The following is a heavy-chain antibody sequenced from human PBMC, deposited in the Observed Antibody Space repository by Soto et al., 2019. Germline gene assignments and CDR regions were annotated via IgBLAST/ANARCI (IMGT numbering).Heavy chain of an antibody. CDR2: ISGSGGST. Sequence: EVQLLESGGGLVQPGGSLRLSCAASGITFSSYAMSWVRQAPGKGLEWVSAISGSGGSTYYADSVKGRFTISRDNSKNTLYLQMHSLRAEATAVYYRAKECEVCSRTSWYGRVYYWGQGTLVTVSP. CDR3: AKECEVCSRTSWYGRVYY. CDR1: GITFSSYA. D-gene: IGHD2-2*01. V-gene: IGHV3-23*01. J-gene: IGHJ4*02.